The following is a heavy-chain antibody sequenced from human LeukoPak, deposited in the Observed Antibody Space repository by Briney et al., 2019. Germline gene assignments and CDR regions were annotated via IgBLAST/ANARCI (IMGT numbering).Heavy chain of an antibody. D-gene: IGHD3-22*01. CDR2: ISAYNGNT. CDR3: AREGLDYYDSSGYCDY. Sequence: GASVKVSCKASGYTFTSYGISWVRQAPGQGLEWMGWISAYNGNTNYAQKLQGRVTMTTDTSTSTAYMELRSLRSDDTAVYYCAREGLDYYDSSGYCDYWGQGTLVTVSS. V-gene: IGHV1-18*01. CDR1: GYTFTSYG. J-gene: IGHJ4*02.